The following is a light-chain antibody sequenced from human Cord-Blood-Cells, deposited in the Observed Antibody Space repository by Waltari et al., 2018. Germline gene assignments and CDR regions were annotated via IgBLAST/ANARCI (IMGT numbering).Light chain of an antibody. CDR1: SSDVGSYNL. Sequence: QSALTQPPSVSGSPGQSITISCTGTSSDVGSYNLVSWYQQHPGKAPKRMSYEVSKRPSGVSKRFSGSKSGNTASLTISGLQAEDEADYYCCSYAGSSSYVFGTGTKVTVL. J-gene: IGLJ1*01. CDR2: EVS. CDR3: CSYAGSSSYV. V-gene: IGLV2-23*02.